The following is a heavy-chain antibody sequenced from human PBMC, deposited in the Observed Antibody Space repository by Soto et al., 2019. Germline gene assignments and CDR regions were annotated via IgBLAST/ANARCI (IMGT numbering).Heavy chain of an antibody. CDR2: ISSSSSYI. D-gene: IGHD1-20*01. CDR3: ATIAGTSLASYGIDV. J-gene: IGHJ6*02. Sequence: GSLRLSCSASGFIFNSHTMNWVRQAPGKGLEWVSSISSSSSYIYYADSVKGRFTISRDNAKNSLYLQMNSLRAEDTAVYYCATIAGTSLASYGIDVWGQGTTVTVSS. CDR1: GFIFNSHT. V-gene: IGHV3-21*01.